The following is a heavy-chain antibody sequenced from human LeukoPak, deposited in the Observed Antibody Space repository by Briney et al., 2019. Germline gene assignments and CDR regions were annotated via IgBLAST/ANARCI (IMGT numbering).Heavy chain of an antibody. J-gene: IGHJ3*02. D-gene: IGHD3-10*01. CDR3: AKAQPNRWFVFDI. CDR1: GFTFSSYA. Sequence: GGSLRLSCAASGFTFSSYAMHWVRQAPGKGLEWVAVISYDGSNKYYADSVKGRFTISRDNSKNTLYLQMNSLRAEDTAVYYCAKAQPNRWFVFDIWGQGTMVTVSS. CDR2: ISYDGSNK. V-gene: IGHV3-30-3*01.